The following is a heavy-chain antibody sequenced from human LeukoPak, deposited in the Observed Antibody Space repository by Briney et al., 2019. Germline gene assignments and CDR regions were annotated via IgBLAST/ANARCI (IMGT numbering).Heavy chain of an antibody. CDR3: AKQLGYCSDGSCYFPY. D-gene: IGHD2-15*01. Sequence: GWSLRLSCAASGFTFSSSAMSWVRQAPGKGLEWVSAISNNGGYTYYADSVQGRFTISRDNSKSTLCLQMNSLRAEDTAVYYCAKQLGYCSDGSCYFPYWGQGTPVTVSS. CDR1: GFTFSSSA. CDR2: ISNNGGYT. V-gene: IGHV3-23*01. J-gene: IGHJ4*02.